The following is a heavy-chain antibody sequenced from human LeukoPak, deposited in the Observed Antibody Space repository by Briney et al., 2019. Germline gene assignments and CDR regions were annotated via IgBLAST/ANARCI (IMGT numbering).Heavy chain of an antibody. V-gene: IGHV3-23*01. D-gene: IGHD3-10*01. Sequence: GGSLRLSCAASGFTFSRYAMSWVRQAPGKGLEWVSAISGGGGSTYYADSVKGRFTISRDNSKNTLYLQMNSLRAEDTAVYYCAKATGLLWFGELIDYWGQGTLVTVSS. CDR1: GFTFSRYA. CDR2: ISGGGGST. J-gene: IGHJ4*02. CDR3: AKATGLLWFGELIDY.